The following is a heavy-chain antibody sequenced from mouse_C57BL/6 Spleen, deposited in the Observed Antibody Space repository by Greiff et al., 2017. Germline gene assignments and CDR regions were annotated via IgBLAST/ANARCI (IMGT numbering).Heavy chain of an antibody. CDR2: IDPEDGDN. J-gene: IGHJ3*01. CDR3: TPDYYGSSTWFAY. CDR1: GFNIKDYY. D-gene: IGHD1-1*01. V-gene: IGHV14-1*01. Sequence: EVQLQQSGAELVRPGASVKLSCTASGFNIKDYYMHWVKQRPEQGLEWIGRIDPEDGDNAYAPKFQGKATMTADTSSNTAYLQLSSLTSEDPAVYYCTPDYYGSSTWFAYWGQGALVTVSA.